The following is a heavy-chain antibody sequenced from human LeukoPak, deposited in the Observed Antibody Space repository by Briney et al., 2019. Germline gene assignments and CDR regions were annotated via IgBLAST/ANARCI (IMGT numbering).Heavy chain of an antibody. V-gene: IGHV3-7*01. Sequence: GGSLRLSCAASGFTLNMYWMTWVRQAPGKGLESVAYIKKDGSDKYYVDSVKGRFTVSRENAKNSMYLQMHSLRAEDTAVYYCPRHAGYGGNSDYWGQGTLVTVSS. CDR3: PRHAGYGGNSDY. CDR2: IKKDGSDK. J-gene: IGHJ4*02. CDR1: GFTLNMYW. D-gene: IGHD4-23*01.